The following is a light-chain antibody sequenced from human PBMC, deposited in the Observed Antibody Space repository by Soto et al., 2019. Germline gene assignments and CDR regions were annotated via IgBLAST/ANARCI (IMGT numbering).Light chain of an antibody. CDR1: QSVSNY. Sequence: ELVCTQSPATLSLSPGERATLSCRASQSVSNYLAWYQQNPGQAPRLLIYDASNRATDIPARFSGSGSGTDFTLTISSLEPEDFAVYYCQQRSNWPPFTFGQGTRLEIK. V-gene: IGKV3-11*01. J-gene: IGKJ5*01. CDR3: QQRSNWPPFT. CDR2: DAS.